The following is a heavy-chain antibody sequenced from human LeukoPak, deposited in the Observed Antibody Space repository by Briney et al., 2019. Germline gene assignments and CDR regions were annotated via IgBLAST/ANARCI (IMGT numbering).Heavy chain of an antibody. J-gene: IGHJ6*02. CDR3: ARGRSGVVTFRVDHGMDV. V-gene: IGHV3-53*01. Sequence: PGGSLRLSCAASGFTVSSNYMSWVRQAPGKGLDCVSVIYSDGDTYYADSVKGRFIISRDNSKNTLYLQMNSLRAEDTAVYYCARGRSGVVTFRVDHGMDVWGQGTTVTVSS. CDR1: GFTVSSNY. CDR2: IYSDGDT. D-gene: IGHD4-23*01.